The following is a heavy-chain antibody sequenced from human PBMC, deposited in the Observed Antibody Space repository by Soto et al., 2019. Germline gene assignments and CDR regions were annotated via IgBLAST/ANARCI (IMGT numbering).Heavy chain of an antibody. D-gene: IGHD3-22*01. Sequence: EVQLVQSGAEVKKPGESLRISCKGSGYRFNSYWISWVRQMPGKGLEWMGRIDPSDSYTNYSPSFQGHVTISADKSIRXAYLQWSSLKASDTARYYCARRTYDSSGYPSGFDYWGQGTLVTVSS. CDR3: ARRTYDSSGYPSGFDY. J-gene: IGHJ4*02. CDR1: GYRFNSYW. V-gene: IGHV5-10-1*01. CDR2: IDPSDSYT.